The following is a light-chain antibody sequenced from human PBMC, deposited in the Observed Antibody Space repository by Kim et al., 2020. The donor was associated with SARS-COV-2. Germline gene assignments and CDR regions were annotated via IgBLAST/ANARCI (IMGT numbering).Light chain of an antibody. CDR1: QSVSSY. J-gene: IGKJ4*01. CDR3: QQRSTWPLT. V-gene: IGKV3-11*01. Sequence: EIVLTQSPATLSLSPGERATLSCRASQSVSSYLAWYQQKPGQAPRLLIYDSSNRATGIPARFSGSGSGTDFTLTISSLEPEDFAVYYCQQRSTWPLTFGVGTKVDIK. CDR2: DSS.